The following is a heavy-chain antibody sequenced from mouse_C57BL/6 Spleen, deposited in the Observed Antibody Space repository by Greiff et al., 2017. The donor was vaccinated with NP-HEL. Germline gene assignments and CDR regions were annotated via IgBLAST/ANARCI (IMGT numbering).Heavy chain of an antibody. CDR3: ARGLTYYYGSSYFDY. D-gene: IGHD1-1*01. Sequence: EVQVVESGGGLVKPGGSLKLSCAASGFTFSDYGMHWVRQAPEKGLEWVAYISSGSSTIYYADTVKGRFTISRDNAKNTLFLQMTSLRSEDTAMYYCARGLTYYYGSSYFDYWGQGTTLTVSS. CDR2: ISSGSSTI. J-gene: IGHJ2*01. CDR1: GFTFSDYG. V-gene: IGHV5-17*01.